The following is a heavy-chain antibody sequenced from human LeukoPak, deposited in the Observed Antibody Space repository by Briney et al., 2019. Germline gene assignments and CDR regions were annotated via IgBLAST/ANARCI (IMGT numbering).Heavy chain of an antibody. CDR3: ARVVGQGTAMPSRDYFDY. V-gene: IGHV1-2*02. CDR1: GYTFTGYY. J-gene: IGHJ4*02. D-gene: IGHD5-18*01. Sequence: GASVKVSCKASGYTFTGYYMHWVRQARGQGLEWMGWINPNNGDTNYAQKFQGRVTMTRDTSITTAYMELSRLTSDDTAVYYCARVVGQGTAMPSRDYFDYWGQGTLVIVSS. CDR2: INPNNGDT.